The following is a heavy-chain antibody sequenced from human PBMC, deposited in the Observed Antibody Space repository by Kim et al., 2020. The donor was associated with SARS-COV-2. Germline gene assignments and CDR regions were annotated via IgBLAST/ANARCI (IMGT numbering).Heavy chain of an antibody. J-gene: IGHJ4*02. CDR3: ARDQGLLGDYPINYLDL. D-gene: IGHD4-17*01. Sequence: GGSLRLSCAPSGFTFSSYGMHWVRRSPGEGLTWVAVTSFDGKKSYYSDSVKGRFTISRDNSGSTLYLQMNDLRPEDTAMYYCARDQGLLGDYPINYLDLWGQGTLVTVSS. CDR1: GFTFSSYG. CDR2: TSFDGKKS. V-gene: IGHV3-30*03.